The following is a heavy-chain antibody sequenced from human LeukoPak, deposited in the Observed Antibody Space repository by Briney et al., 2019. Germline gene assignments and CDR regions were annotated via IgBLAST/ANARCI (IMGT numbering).Heavy chain of an antibody. CDR1: GYTLTTYD. CDR3: ARDSEVTGRWLPLDAFDI. CDR2: TSAYNGNT. D-gene: IGHD5-24*01. V-gene: IGHV1-18*04. Sequence: GASLKVSCKASGYTLTTYDISRQPHPPAQTHQQKKRTSAYNGNTNYAQKLQGRVTMTTDTSTSTAYMQLRSLRSDDTAVYYCARDSEVTGRWLPLDAFDIWGQGTMVTVSS. J-gene: IGHJ3*02.